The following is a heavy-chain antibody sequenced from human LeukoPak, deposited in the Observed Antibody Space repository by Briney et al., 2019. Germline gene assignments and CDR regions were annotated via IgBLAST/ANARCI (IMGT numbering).Heavy chain of an antibody. CDR3: ARMYSSRWYYSDY. D-gene: IGHD6-13*01. Sequence: SETLSLTCTVSGGSISTYYWSWIRQPPGKGLEWIGYIYYSGSTNYNPSLKSRVTISVDTSKNQFSLKLSSVTAADTAVYYCARMYSSRWYYSDYWGQGTLVTVSS. CDR1: GGSISTYY. V-gene: IGHV4-59*01. J-gene: IGHJ4*02. CDR2: IYYSGST.